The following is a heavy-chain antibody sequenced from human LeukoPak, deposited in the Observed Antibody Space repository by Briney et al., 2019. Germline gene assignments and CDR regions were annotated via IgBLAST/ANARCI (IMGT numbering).Heavy chain of an antibody. Sequence: TGGSLRLSCAASGFTFSGYAMSWVRQAPGKGLEWVSAITGNGVGTYYADSVKGRFTISRDNSKNTLYLQMNSLRDDDTAVYYCAKRVSGWYQIDYWGQGTLVTVSS. CDR1: GFTFSGYA. V-gene: IGHV3-23*01. D-gene: IGHD6-19*01. CDR3: AKRVSGWYQIDY. J-gene: IGHJ4*02. CDR2: ITGNGVGT.